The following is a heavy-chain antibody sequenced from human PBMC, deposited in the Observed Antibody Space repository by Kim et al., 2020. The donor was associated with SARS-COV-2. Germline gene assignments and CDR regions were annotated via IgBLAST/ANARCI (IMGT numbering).Heavy chain of an antibody. V-gene: IGHV4-59*08. J-gene: IGHJ4*02. CDR1: GGPITGFY. CDR2: MYYNGLT. D-gene: IGHD1-26*01. Sequence: SETLSLTCTVSGGPITGFYWGWIRQPPGKGLEFIGYMYYNGLTYYDPSLKSRLTISVDTSKNQFSLELTSVTATDTAVYYCARRALVGAAYFDYWGQGT. CDR3: ARRALVGAAYFDY.